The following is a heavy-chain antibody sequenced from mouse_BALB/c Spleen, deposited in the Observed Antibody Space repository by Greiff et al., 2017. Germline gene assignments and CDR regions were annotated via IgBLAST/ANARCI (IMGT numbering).Heavy chain of an antibody. V-gene: IGHV3-6*02. CDR1: GYSITSGYY. CDR3: ARITTVEGYYAMDY. Sequence: DVQLQESGPGLVKPSQSLSLTCSVTGYSITSGYYWNWIRQFPGNKLEWMGYISYDGSNNYNPSLKNRISITLDTSKNQFFLKLNSVTTEDTATYYCARITTVEGYYAMDYWGQGTSVTVSS. J-gene: IGHJ4*01. CDR2: ISYDGSN. D-gene: IGHD1-1*01.